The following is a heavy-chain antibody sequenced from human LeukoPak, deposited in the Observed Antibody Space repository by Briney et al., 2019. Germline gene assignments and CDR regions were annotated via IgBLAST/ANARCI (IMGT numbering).Heavy chain of an antibody. V-gene: IGHV3-21*01. D-gene: IGHD6-6*01. J-gene: IGHJ4*02. Sequence: GGSLRLFCAASGFTFSSYSMNWVRQAPGKGLEWVSSISSSSSFIYYADSVKGRFTISRDNAKNSLYLQMNSLRAEDTAVYYCARDDPRRSSESFDYWGQGTLVTVSS. CDR3: ARDDPRRSSESFDY. CDR1: GFTFSSYS. CDR2: ISSSSSFI.